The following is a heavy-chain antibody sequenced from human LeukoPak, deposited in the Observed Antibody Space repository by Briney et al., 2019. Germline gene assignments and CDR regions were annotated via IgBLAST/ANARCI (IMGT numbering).Heavy chain of an antibody. V-gene: IGHV4-59*01. D-gene: IGHD3-3*01. Sequence: SETLSLACTVSGGSISSYYWSWIRQPPGKGLEWIGYIYYSGSTNYNPSLKSRVTISVDTSKNQFSLKLSSVTAADTAVYYCARDVHYDFWSGPSNWFDPWGQGTLVTVSS. CDR3: ARDVHYDFWSGPSNWFDP. CDR2: IYYSGST. CDR1: GGSISSYY. J-gene: IGHJ5*02.